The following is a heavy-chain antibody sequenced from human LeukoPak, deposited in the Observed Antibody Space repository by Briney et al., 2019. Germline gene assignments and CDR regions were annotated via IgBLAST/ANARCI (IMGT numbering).Heavy chain of an antibody. CDR2: IYYSGST. V-gene: IGHV4-39*01. D-gene: IGHD3-10*01. CDR3: ARHYQYPYYGSGSKRGFDY. CDR1: GGSISSSSYY. J-gene: IGHJ4*02. Sequence: PSETLSLTCTVSGGSISSSSYYWGWIRQPPGKGLEWIGSIYYSGSTYYNPSLKSRVTISVDTSKNQFSLKLSSVTAADTAVYYCARHYQYPYYGSGSKRGFDYWGQGTLVTASS.